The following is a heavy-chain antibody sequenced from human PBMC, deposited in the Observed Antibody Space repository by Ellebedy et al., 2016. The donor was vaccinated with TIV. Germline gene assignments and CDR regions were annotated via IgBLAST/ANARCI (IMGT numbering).Heavy chain of an antibody. J-gene: IGHJ5*02. CDR2: IYQDGSAQ. Sequence: GGSLRLSFSASGFRFRSYWMSWVRQAPGKGLEWVATIYQDGSAQYYVDSVKGRFTISRDNAKNSLFLQMNSLRVEDTAVYYCARRGSYGDYAVQVNSWFDRWGRGTLVSVSS. D-gene: IGHD4-17*01. V-gene: IGHV3-7*01. CDR3: ARRGSYGDYAVQVNSWFDR. CDR1: GFRFRSYW.